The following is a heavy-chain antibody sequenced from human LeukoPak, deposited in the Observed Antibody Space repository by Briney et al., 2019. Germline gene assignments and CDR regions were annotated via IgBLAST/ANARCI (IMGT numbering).Heavy chain of an antibody. CDR3: AKDKSGGWELLRDHDAFDI. Sequence: GGSLRLSGAASGFTFSNYAMSWVRQAPGKGLEWVSSISGSGAGTYYADSVKGRFTISRDNSKNTLYLQMNSLRAEDTALYYCAKDKSGGWELLRDHDAFDIWGQGTMVTVSS. D-gene: IGHD1-26*01. J-gene: IGHJ3*02. V-gene: IGHV3-23*01. CDR2: ISGSGAGT. CDR1: GFTFSNYA.